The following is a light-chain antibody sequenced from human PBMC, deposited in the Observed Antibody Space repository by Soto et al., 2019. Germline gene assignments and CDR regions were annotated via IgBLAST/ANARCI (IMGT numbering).Light chain of an antibody. J-gene: IGLJ2*01. Sequence: QSALTQPRSVSGSPGQSVTISCTGTSSDVGGYDFVSWYQQYPGKAPTFMIYDVSKRPSGVPDRFSGSKSGNTASLTISGLQAEDEADYYCFAYAANSAGVFGGGTKLTVL. CDR1: SSDVGGYDF. CDR2: DVS. V-gene: IGLV2-11*01. CDR3: FAYAANSAGV.